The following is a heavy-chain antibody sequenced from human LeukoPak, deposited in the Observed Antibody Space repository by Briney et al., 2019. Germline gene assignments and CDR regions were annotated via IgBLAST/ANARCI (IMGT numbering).Heavy chain of an antibody. V-gene: IGHV4-31*03. J-gene: IGHJ5*02. CDR3: ARGDYGDNWFDP. D-gene: IGHD4-17*01. CDR1: GGSISSGGYY. Sequence: KPSQTLSLTCTVSGGSISSGGYYWSWIRQHPGTGLEWIGYIYYSGSTYYNPSLKSRVTISVDTSKNQFSLKLSSVTAADTAVYYCARGDYGDNWFDPWGQGTLVTVSS. CDR2: IYYSGST.